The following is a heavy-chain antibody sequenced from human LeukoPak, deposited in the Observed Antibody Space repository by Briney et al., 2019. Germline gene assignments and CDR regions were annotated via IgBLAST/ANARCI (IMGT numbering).Heavy chain of an antibody. CDR3: ARHVRGQFLVDY. CDR2: IYTGDSDS. CDR1: GYSFTSYW. V-gene: IGHV5-51*01. D-gene: IGHD3-10*02. Sequence: ESLKISCKGSGYSFTSYWIGWVRQMPGQGLEWMGSIYTGDSDSRYSPSFQGQVTISADKSISTAYLQWSSLKASDTAMYYCARHVRGQFLVDYWGQGTLVTVSS. J-gene: IGHJ4*02.